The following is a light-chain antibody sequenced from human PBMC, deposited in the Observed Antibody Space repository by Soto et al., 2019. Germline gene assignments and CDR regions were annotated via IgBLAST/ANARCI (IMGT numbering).Light chain of an antibody. CDR2: NSS. CDR3: QQYNTYWT. J-gene: IGKJ1*01. V-gene: IGKV1-5*03. CDR1: QTVSSW. Sequence: DIQMTPSPSTLSASVGDRVTITFRASQTVSSWLAWYQQKPGKAPKLLVYNSSSLKSWVPSVFSSSGSGTEFTITISSLQHDDFATYYCQQYNTYWTFGQGTKVDIK.